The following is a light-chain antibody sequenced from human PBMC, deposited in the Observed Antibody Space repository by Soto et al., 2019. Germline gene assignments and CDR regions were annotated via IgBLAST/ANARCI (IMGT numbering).Light chain of an antibody. CDR1: SSNIGTNT. V-gene: IGLV1-44*01. J-gene: IGLJ3*02. Sequence: QSELTQPPSASGTPGQRVTISCSGSSSNIGTNTVNWYQQFPRSAPKLLMYSTNQRPSGVPDRFSGSKSGTSASLAISGLQSEDEADYYCAAWDGSLNVVLFGGGTKLTVL. CDR3: AAWDGSLNVVL. CDR2: STN.